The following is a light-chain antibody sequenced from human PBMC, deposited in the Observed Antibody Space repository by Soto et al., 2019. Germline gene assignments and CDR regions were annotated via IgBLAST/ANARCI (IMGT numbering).Light chain of an antibody. J-gene: IGLJ1*01. Sequence: QSVLTQPASVSGSPGQSITISCTGTSSDVGAYNYVSWYQQHPDKAPKLMIYEVSNRPSGVSNRFSASKSGNTASLTISGLQAEDEADYYCSSYTITRTQVFGTGTQLTVL. CDR1: SSDVGAYNY. CDR3: SSYTITRTQV. CDR2: EVS. V-gene: IGLV2-14*01.